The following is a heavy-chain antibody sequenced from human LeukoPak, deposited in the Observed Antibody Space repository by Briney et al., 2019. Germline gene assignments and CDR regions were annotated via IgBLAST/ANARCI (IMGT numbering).Heavy chain of an antibody. CDR3: AKDSGPGSYYPTGDEY. CDR1: GFTFSNYA. J-gene: IGHJ4*02. V-gene: IGHV3-23*01. D-gene: IGHD3-10*01. CDR2: ISNSGYGT. Sequence: GGSLRLSCAASGFTFSNYAMTWFRQAPEEGLKWVSSISNSGYGTYYADSVKGRFTISRDNSKNTLYLQMNSLRAEDTAIYYCAKDSGPGSYYPTGDEYWGQGTLVTVSS.